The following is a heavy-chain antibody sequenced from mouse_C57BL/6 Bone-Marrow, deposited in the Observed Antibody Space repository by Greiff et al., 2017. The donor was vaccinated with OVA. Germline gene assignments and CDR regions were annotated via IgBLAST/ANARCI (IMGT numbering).Heavy chain of an antibody. CDR3: ARNSGYYADYYAMDY. V-gene: IGHV1-81*01. CDR2: IYPRSGNT. Sequence: VQLQQYGAELARPGASVKLSCKASGYTFTSYGISWVKQRTGQGLEWIGEIYPRSGNTYYNEKFKGKATLTADKSSSTAYMELRSLTSEDSAVYFCARNSGYYADYYAMDYWGQGTSVTVSS. D-gene: IGHD2-3*01. CDR1: GYTFTSYG. J-gene: IGHJ4*01.